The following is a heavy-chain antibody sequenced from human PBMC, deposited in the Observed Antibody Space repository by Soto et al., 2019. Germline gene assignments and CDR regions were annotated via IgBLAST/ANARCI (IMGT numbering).Heavy chain of an antibody. CDR3: ARMATFGTLNWFDP. CDR2: MNPNSGKG. CDR1: GYTFGNND. Sequence: ASVKVSCKASGYTFGNNDISWVRQGTGQGLEWMGWMNPNSGKGGYAQKLQGRVTMTRDTSTSTAYMELSRLTSDDTAIYYCARMATFGTLNWFDPWGQGTLVTVSS. V-gene: IGHV1-8*01. D-gene: IGHD3-16*01. J-gene: IGHJ5*02.